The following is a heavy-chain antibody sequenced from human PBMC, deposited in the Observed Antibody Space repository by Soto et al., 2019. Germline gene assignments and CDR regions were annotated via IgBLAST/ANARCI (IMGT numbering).Heavy chain of an antibody. CDR1: GFTFSSYA. J-gene: IGHJ4*02. CDR2: INDGGGST. V-gene: IGHV3-23*01. CDR3: XXXXXXXXXXHDY. Sequence: EVQLLESGGGLVQPGESLRLSCAAPGFTFSSYAMSWVRQAPGKGLEWVSAINDGGGSTFYADSVKGRFTISRDNSKXXXXXXXXXXXXXXXXXXXXXXXXXXXXXXHDYXGQGTLVTVSS.